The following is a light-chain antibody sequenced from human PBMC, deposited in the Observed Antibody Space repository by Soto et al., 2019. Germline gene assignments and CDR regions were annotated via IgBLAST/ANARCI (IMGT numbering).Light chain of an antibody. J-gene: IGLJ3*02. CDR2: GNN. CDR3: AAWDASLNGWV. CDR1: SSNIGGNT. V-gene: IGLV1-44*01. Sequence: QSVLTQPPSASGTPGQRVTISCSGSSSNIGGNTVNWYQQLPGRAPKLLIYGNNQRPSGVPDRLSGSKSGTSASLAISGLQSEDEADYYCAAWDASLNGWVFGGGTKVTVL.